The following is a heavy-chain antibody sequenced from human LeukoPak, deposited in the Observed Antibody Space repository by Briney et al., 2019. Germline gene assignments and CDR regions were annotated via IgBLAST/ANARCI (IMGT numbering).Heavy chain of an antibody. V-gene: IGHV3-30*18. CDR1: GFSFSTYG. J-gene: IGHJ4*02. CDR2: ISFDGSDQ. D-gene: IGHD2-2*01. CDR3: AKLGCSSTRCYINY. Sequence: GGSLRLSCAASGFSFSTYGMRWVRQAPGKGLEWVAVISFDGSDQYYADSVKGRFTVSRDNSKNTLYLQMNSLRAEDTAVYYCAKLGCSSTRCYINYWGRGTLVTVSS.